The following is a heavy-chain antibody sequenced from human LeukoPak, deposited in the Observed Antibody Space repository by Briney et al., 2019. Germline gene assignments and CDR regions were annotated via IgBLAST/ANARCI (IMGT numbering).Heavy chain of an antibody. V-gene: IGHV4-31*03. D-gene: IGHD6-13*01. CDR3: GRAQQGAAGGRYYYHGVDV. J-gene: IGHJ6*02. CDR2: IYYSGST. Sequence: SETLSLTCTVSGGCISSAGYYWSWIRQHPGKGLEWIGYIYYSGSTYYNPSLKSRVIISVDTSKNQFSLKLSSVTAADTAVYYCGRAQQGAAGGRYYYHGVDVWGQGTTVTVSS. CDR1: GGCISSAGYY.